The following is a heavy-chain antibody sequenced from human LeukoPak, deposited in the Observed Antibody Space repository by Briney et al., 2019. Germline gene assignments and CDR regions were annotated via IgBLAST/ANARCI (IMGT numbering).Heavy chain of an antibody. CDR1: GYSFTNYW. Sequence: GESLKISCKGSGYSFTNYWITWVRQMPGKGLEWMGRIDPSDSYANYNPSFQGHVTISADKSISTAYLQWSSLKASDTAMYYCARHHYGDSNFDYWGQGTLVTVSS. CDR3: ARHHYGDSNFDY. V-gene: IGHV5-10-1*01. D-gene: IGHD4-17*01. J-gene: IGHJ4*02. CDR2: IDPSDSYA.